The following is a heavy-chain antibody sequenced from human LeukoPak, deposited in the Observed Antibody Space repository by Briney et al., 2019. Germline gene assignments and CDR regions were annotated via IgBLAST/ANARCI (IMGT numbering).Heavy chain of an antibody. Sequence: GESLKISCKGSGYSFTTYWITWVRQLPGKGLEWMGRIDPSDSYTNYSPSFQGHVTISADKSISTAYLQWSSLKASDTAMYYCARVIHLGELSLYDYWGQGTLVTVSS. J-gene: IGHJ4*02. V-gene: IGHV5-10-1*01. CDR1: GYSFTTYW. CDR2: IDPSDSYT. CDR3: ARVIHLGELSLYDY. D-gene: IGHD3-16*02.